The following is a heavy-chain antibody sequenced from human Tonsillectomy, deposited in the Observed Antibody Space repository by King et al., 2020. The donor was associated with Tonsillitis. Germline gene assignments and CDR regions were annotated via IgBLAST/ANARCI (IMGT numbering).Heavy chain of an antibody. CDR3: ARALVEYYDYVWGSYPLDY. CDR2: ISHDGSKK. CDR1: GFSFSSYA. D-gene: IGHD3-16*02. J-gene: IGHJ4*02. V-gene: IGHV3-30*04. Sequence: VQLVESGGGVVQPGRSLRLSCAASGFSFSSYAMHWVRQAPGKGLQWVAVISHDGSKKYYADSVQGRFTISRDNSKNTLYLQMNSLRTEATAVYYYARALVEYYDYVWGSYPLDYWGQGTLVTVSS.